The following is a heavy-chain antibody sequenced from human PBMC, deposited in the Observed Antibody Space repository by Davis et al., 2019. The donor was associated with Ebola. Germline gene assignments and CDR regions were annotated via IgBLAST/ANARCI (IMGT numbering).Heavy chain of an antibody. J-gene: IGHJ4*02. CDR1: GFTLTSYA. CDR2: ISYDGSNK. CDR3: ARHDDY. Sequence: GGSLRLSCAASGFTLTSYAMHWVRQAPGKGLEWVAVISYDGSNKYYADSVKGRFTISRDNSKNTLYLQMNSLRTEDTAVYYCARHDDYWGQGTLVTVSS. V-gene: IGHV3-30*04.